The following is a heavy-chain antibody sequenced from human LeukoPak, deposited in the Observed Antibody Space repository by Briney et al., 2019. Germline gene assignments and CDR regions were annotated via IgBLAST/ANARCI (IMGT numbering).Heavy chain of an antibody. CDR1: GFTFSSYS. CDR2: ISSTSSTI. J-gene: IGHJ5*02. CDR3: ARDSVPYSYDIFNWFDP. Sequence: GGSLGLSCAASGFTFSSYSMNWVRQAPGKGLEWVSYISSTSSTIYSADSVKGRFTISRDNSKNTLYLQMNSLRAEDTAGYYCARDSVPYSYDIFNWFDPWGQGTLVTVSS. D-gene: IGHD5-18*01. V-gene: IGHV3-48*01.